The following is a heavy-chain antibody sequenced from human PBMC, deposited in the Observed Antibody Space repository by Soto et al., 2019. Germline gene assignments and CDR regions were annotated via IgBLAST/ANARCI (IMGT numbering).Heavy chain of an antibody. CDR3: AREFSRALDY. Sequence: GXSLRLSCAASGFTFSSYGIHWVRQAPGKGLEWVAVIWYDGSATNCADSVKGRFTISRDNANNTLYLQMNSLRAEDTAVYYCAREFSRALDYWGQGTLVTVSS. CDR2: IWYDGSAT. V-gene: IGHV3-33*01. J-gene: IGHJ4*02. CDR1: GFTFSSYG.